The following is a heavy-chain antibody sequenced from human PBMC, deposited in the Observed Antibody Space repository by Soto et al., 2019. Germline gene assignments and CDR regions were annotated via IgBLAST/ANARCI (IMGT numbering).Heavy chain of an antibody. V-gene: IGHV1-69*01. D-gene: IGHD1-20*01. CDR2: IIPIFGTA. Sequence: QVQLVQSGAEVQKPGSSVKVSCKASGGTFSSYAISWVRQAPGQGLEWMGGIIPIFGTANYAQKFQGRVTITAYESTFTAYMELSSLRSEDTAVYYCSRDQGITGTESYYYYFMYVWGQGTTVTVSS. CDR3: SRDQGITGTESYYYYFMYV. CDR1: GGTFSSYA. J-gene: IGHJ6*02.